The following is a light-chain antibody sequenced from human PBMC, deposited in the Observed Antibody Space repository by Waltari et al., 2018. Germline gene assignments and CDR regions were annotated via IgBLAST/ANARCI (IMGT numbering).Light chain of an antibody. Sequence: QSVLTQPPSVSGAPGQRVTISCTGSSSNIGAGYDVHWYQQLPGTAPKLLIYGHRKRPAGVPDRFSGSKSGTSASLAITGLQAEDEADYYCQSYDSSLSGWVFGGGTKLTVL. J-gene: IGLJ3*02. CDR2: GHR. CDR3: QSYDSSLSGWV. CDR1: SSNIGAGYD. V-gene: IGLV1-40*01.